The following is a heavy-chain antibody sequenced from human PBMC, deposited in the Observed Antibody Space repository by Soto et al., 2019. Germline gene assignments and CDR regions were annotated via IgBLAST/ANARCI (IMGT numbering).Heavy chain of an antibody. CDR3: TRETVAGITGLDY. CDR1: GFNVGAFA. D-gene: IGHD1-20*01. V-gene: IGHV3-23*01. Sequence: EVQLLESGGDLVQPGGSLRLSCAASGFNVGAFAVNWVRQAPGKGLEWVSGISVSDAFIYYADSVRGRFSISRDASENILYLQINSLSVDDPALYYCTRETVAGITGLDYWGPGTLVTVSS. J-gene: IGHJ4*02. CDR2: ISVSDAFI.